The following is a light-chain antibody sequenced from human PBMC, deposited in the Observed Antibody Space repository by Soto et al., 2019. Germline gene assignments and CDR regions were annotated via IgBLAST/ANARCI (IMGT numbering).Light chain of an antibody. CDR2: KAS. CDR1: QTISSW. CDR3: QQSYTLPRT. Sequence: DLQMTQSPSPLSGSVGDRVTITCRASQTISSWLVGYQQQTGKAPKLLIFKASTLKSGVTSRFSGSRSGTEFTLTISSLQPEDFATYYCQQSYTLPRTFAQGTKVDI. J-gene: IGKJ1*01. V-gene: IGKV1-5*03.